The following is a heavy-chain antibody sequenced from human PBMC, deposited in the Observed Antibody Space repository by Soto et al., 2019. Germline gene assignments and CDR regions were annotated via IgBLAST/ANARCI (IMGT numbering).Heavy chain of an antibody. CDR2: ISGSGGST. J-gene: IGHJ4*02. V-gene: IGHV3-23*01. D-gene: IGHD3-22*01. CDR1: GFTFSSYA. Sequence: GGSLRLSCAASGFTFSSYAMSWVRQAPGKGLEWVSAISGSGGSTYYADSVKGRFTISRDNSKNTLYLQMNSLRAEDTAVYYCAKDYYDSSGYPYFDYWGQGTLVTVSS. CDR3: AKDYYDSSGYPYFDY.